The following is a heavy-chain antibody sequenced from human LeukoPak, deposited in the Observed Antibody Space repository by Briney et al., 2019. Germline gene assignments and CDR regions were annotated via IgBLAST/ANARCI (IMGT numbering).Heavy chain of an antibody. CDR3: AKEEYHDSWSYFFDY. CDR1: GFTFNSYA. Sequence: GGSLRLSCAASGFTFNSYAMSWVRQAPGKGLEWVSAISGSGGSTYYADSVQGRFTISRDNSKNTLYLQMNSLRAEDTAIYYCAKEEYHDSWSYFFDYWGQGTLVTVSS. J-gene: IGHJ4*02. D-gene: IGHD3-10*01. CDR2: ISGSGGST. V-gene: IGHV3-23*01.